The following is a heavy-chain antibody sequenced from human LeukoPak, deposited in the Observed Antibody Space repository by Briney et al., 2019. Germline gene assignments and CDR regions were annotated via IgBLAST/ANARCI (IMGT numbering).Heavy chain of an antibody. V-gene: IGHV4-59*08. Sequence: SETLSLTCTVSGDSISSYYWSWIRQPPGKGLEWIGYVYYSGSTNYNPSLKSRVTISVDTSKNEFSLKLSSVTAADTAVYYCARRVLYYDILTGYPNYYFDYWGQGTLVTVSS. J-gene: IGHJ4*02. CDR1: GDSISSYY. CDR3: ARRVLYYDILTGYPNYYFDY. D-gene: IGHD3-9*01. CDR2: VYYSGST.